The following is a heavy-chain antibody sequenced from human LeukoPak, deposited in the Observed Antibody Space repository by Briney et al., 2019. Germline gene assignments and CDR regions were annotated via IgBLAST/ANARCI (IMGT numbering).Heavy chain of an antibody. Sequence: ASVKVSCEASGYTFTDYYVHWVRQAPGQGLEWMGIINPSGGTTNYAQKFQGRLTMTRDTPTSTVYMELSRLRSEDTAVYYCARDLAIIVLLGTSPMGWFDPWGQGTLVTVSS. J-gene: IGHJ5*02. CDR1: GYTFTDYY. CDR2: INPSGGTT. CDR3: ARDLAIIVLLGTSPMGWFDP. D-gene: IGHD3-3*01. V-gene: IGHV1-46*01.